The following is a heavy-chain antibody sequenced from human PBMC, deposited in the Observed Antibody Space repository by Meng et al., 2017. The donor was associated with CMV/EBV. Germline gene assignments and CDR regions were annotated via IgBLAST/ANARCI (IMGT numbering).Heavy chain of an antibody. CDR3: ARTGVFSRGKVVWFDP. CDR1: GFTFSSYW. Sequence: GGSLRLSCAASGFTFSSYWMHWVRQAPGKGLVWVSRINSDGSSTNYADSVKGRFTISRDNAKNTLYLQMNSLRAEDTAVYYCARTGVFSRGKVVWFDPWGQGTLVTVSS. D-gene: IGHD1-14*01. V-gene: IGHV3-74*01. J-gene: IGHJ5*02. CDR2: INSDGSST.